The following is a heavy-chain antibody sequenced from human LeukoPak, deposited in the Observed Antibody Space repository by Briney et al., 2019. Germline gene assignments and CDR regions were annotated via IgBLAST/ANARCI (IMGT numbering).Heavy chain of an antibody. V-gene: IGHV4-34*01. CDR1: GGSFSGYY. CDR2: INHSGST. J-gene: IGHJ6*03. Sequence: SETLSLTCAVYGGSFSGYYWSWIRQPPGKGLEWIGEINHSGSTNYNPSLKSRVTTSVDTSKNQFSLKLSSVTAADTAVYYCARQKRDYYYYYMDVWGKGTTVTISS. CDR3: ARQKRDYYYYYMDV.